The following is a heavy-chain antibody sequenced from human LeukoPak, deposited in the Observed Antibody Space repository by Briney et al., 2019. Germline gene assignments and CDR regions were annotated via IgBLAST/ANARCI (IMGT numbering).Heavy chain of an antibody. Sequence: PSETLSLTCAVSGGSISSGGYSWSWIRQPPGKGLEWIGYIYHSGSTHYNPSLKSRVTISVDRSKNQFSLKLSSVTAADTAVYYCARAVYCSSTSCYFNWFDPWGQGTLVTVSS. V-gene: IGHV4-30-2*01. J-gene: IGHJ5*02. D-gene: IGHD2-2*01. CDR2: IYHSGST. CDR3: ARAVYCSSTSCYFNWFDP. CDR1: GGSISSGGYS.